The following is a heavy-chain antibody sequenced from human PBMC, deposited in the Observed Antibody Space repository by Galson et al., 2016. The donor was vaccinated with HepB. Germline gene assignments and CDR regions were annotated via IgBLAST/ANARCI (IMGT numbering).Heavy chain of an antibody. Sequence: CAISGDSVSSDTAAWHWIRQSPSRGLEWLGRTYYRSKWYNDYAVSVKSRITINPDTSTNQFSLQLSSVTPEDTAVYYCAREPGHCTGNSCYSGGMDVWGQGTTVTVSS. J-gene: IGHJ6*02. CDR3: AREPGHCTGNSCYSGGMDV. CDR1: GDSVSSDTAA. V-gene: IGHV6-1*01. CDR2: TYYRSKWYN. D-gene: IGHD2-15*01.